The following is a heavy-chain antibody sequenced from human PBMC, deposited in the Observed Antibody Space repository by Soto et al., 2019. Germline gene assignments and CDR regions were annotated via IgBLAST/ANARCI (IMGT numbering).Heavy chain of an antibody. Sequence: EVQLLESGGGLAQPGGSLRLSCGASAFTFSSYGMSWVRQAPGKGLEWVSAVSGSGDRTYFADSVKGRFTISRDNSKNTLYLQMNSLRAEDTAVYYCAKGRASDCPGCTQDYWGQGTLVTVSS. CDR2: VSGSGDRT. V-gene: IGHV3-23*01. J-gene: IGHJ4*02. CDR3: AKGRASDCPGCTQDY. D-gene: IGHD2-21*02. CDR1: AFTFSSYG.